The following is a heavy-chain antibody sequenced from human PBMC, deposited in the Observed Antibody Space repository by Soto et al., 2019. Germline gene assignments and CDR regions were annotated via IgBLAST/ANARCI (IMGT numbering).Heavy chain of an antibody. Sequence: GGSLRLSCAASGFTFSSYAMSWVRQAPGKGLEWVSAISGSGGSTYYADSVKGRFTISRDNSKNTLYLQMNSLRAEDTAVYYCAKVMASRPINYYYYGMDVWGQGTTVTVSS. CDR2: ISGSGGST. J-gene: IGHJ6*02. V-gene: IGHV3-23*01. CDR1: GFTFSSYA. CDR3: AKVMASRPINYYYYGMDV. D-gene: IGHD3-10*01.